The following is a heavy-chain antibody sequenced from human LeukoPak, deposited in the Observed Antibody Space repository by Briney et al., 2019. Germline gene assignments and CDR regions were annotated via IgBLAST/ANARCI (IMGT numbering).Heavy chain of an antibody. J-gene: IGHJ4*02. D-gene: IGHD6-13*01. CDR1: GFTFSSYA. CDR2: MSGSGGSK. Sequence: GGSLRLSCAASGFTFSSYAISWVRQAPGQGLEWVSAMSGSGGSKYYADSVKGRFTISRDNSKNTLYLQMNSLRAEDTAVYYCAKYPGIAAAGPNFYWGQGTLVTVSS. CDR3: AKYPGIAAAGPNFY. V-gene: IGHV3-23*01.